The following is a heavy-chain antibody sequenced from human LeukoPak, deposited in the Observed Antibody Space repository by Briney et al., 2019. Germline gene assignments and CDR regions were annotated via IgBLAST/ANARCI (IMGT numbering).Heavy chain of an antibody. CDR2: ISYDGSNK. CDR1: GFTFSSYA. D-gene: IGHD6-19*01. J-gene: IGHJ4*02. V-gene: IGHV3-30*04. Sequence: GGSLRLSCAASGFTFSSYAMHWVRQAPGKGLEWVAVISYDGSNKYYADSVKGRFTISRDNSKNTLYLQMNSLRAEDTAVYYRARDKYSSGWYGGCDYWGQGTLVTVSS. CDR3: ARDKYSSGWYGGCDY.